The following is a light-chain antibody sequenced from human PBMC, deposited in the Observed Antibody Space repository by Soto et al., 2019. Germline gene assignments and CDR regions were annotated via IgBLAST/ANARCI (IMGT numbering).Light chain of an antibody. Sequence: DIQMTQSPSTLSAAVGDRVTITCRASQSISSWLAWYQQKPGKAPKLLSYKASSLESGVPSRFSGSGSGTDFTLTISSLQPDDFATYYCQQYKSDLWTFGQGTKVEIK. CDR2: KAS. CDR3: QQYKSDLWT. CDR1: QSISSW. V-gene: IGKV1-5*03. J-gene: IGKJ1*01.